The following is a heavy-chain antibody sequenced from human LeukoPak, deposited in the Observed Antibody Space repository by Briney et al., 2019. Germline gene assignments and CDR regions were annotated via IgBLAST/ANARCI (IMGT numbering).Heavy chain of an antibody. J-gene: IGHJ6*02. CDR3: ARVMDDCSGGSCYSSYYYYGMDV. D-gene: IGHD2-15*01. CDR2: ISYDGSNK. Sequence: GGSLRLSCAASGFTFSSYAMHWVRQAPGKGLEWVAVISYDGSNKYYADSVKGRFTISRDNSKITLYLQMNSLRAEDTAVYYCARVMDDCSGGSCYSSYYYYGMDVWGRGTTVTVSS. CDR1: GFTFSSYA. V-gene: IGHV3-30*04.